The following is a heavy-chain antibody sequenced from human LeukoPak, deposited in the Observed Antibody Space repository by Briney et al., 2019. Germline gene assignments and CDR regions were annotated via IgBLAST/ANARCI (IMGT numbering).Heavy chain of an antibody. J-gene: IGHJ4*02. CDR3: ARRGAVAGTEDY. Sequence: GGSLRLSCAASGFIFSSYWMHWVRQAPGKGLVWVSRINSDWSSTSYADSVKGRFTISRDNAKNTLYLQMNSLRAEDTAVYYCARRGAVAGTEDYWGQGTLVTVSA. V-gene: IGHV3-74*01. CDR2: INSDWSST. CDR1: GFIFSSYW. D-gene: IGHD6-19*01.